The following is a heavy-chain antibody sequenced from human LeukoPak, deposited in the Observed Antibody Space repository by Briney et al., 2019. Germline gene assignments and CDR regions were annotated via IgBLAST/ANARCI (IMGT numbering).Heavy chain of an antibody. Sequence: SQTLSLTCTVSGGSISSGGYYWSWIRQHPGKGLEWIGDIYYSGSTYYNPSLKSRVTISVDTSKNQFSLKLSSVTAADTAVDYCERRSGWSINWGQGTLVTLSA. J-gene: IGHJ4*01. CDR1: GGSISSGGYY. V-gene: IGHV4-31*03. D-gene: IGHD6-19*01. CDR2: IYYSGST. CDR3: ERRSGWSIN.